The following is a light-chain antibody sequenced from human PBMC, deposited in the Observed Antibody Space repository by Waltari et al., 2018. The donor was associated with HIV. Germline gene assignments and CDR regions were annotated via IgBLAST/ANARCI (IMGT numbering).Light chain of an antibody. CDR1: QDIGDS. CDR2: RAS. Sequence: DVRMTQSPSSLSASVGDRVPITCRATQDIGDSLAWYQQKPGQGPKLLIFRASTLHSGVSSRFSGSGSRTFFTLSITSLQPEDVATYFCQKYNNAPHTFGQGTKVE. CDR3: QKYNNAPHT. J-gene: IGKJ1*01. V-gene: IGKV1-27*01.